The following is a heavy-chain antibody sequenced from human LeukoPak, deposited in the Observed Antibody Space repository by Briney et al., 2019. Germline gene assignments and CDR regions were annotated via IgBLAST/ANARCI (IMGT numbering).Heavy chain of an antibody. V-gene: IGHV3-74*01. CDR3: ARSDTAMVKGLY. D-gene: IGHD5-18*01. CDR2: TNNDGSST. CDR1: GFTFSSYW. J-gene: IGHJ4*02. Sequence: PGGSLRLSCAASGFTFSSYWMHWARHAPGKGLVWVLRTNNDGSSTSYADSVRGRFTISRDNAKNTLYLQMNSPRAEDTAVYYCARSDTAMVKGLYWGQGTLVTVSS.